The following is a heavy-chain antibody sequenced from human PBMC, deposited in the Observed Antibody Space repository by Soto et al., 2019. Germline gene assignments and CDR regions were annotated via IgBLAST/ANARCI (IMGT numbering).Heavy chain of an antibody. D-gene: IGHD6-13*01. J-gene: IGHJ6*02. Sequence: TLSLTCTVSGGSISSGGYYWSWIRQHPGKGLEWIGYIYYSGSTYYNPSLKSRVTISVDTSKNQFSLKLSSVTAADTAVYYCARDRIAAAGTWYYGMDVWGQGTTVTVSS. CDR3: ARDRIAAAGTWYYGMDV. CDR1: GGSISSGGYY. V-gene: IGHV4-31*03. CDR2: IYYSGST.